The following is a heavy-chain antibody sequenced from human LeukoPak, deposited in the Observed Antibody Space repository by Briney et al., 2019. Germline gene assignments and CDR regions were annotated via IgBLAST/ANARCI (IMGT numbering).Heavy chain of an antibody. V-gene: IGHV1-3*01. Sequence: ASVKVSCKASGYTFTTYAMHWVRQAPGQRLEWMGWINAGNGNTKYSQKFQGRVTITRDTSASTAYMELSSLRSEDTAVYYCARTTAMVTIFDYWGQGTLVTVSS. CDR2: INAGNGNT. CDR3: ARTTAMVTIFDY. J-gene: IGHJ4*02. D-gene: IGHD5-18*01. CDR1: GYTFTTYA.